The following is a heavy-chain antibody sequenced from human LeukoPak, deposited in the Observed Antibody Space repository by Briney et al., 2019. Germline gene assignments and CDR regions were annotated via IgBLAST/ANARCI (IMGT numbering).Heavy chain of an antibody. CDR2: IYYRGST. V-gene: IGHV4-59*01. CDR3: ASGPYPAAGTDHQFDY. Sequence: SETLSLTCTVSGASISSYYWSWIRQPPGKGLEWIGYIYYRGSTNYNPSLKSRVTISVDTSKNQFSLRLSSVTAADTAVYYCASGPYPAAGTDHQFDYWGQGTLVTVSS. J-gene: IGHJ4*02. D-gene: IGHD6-13*01. CDR1: GASISSYY.